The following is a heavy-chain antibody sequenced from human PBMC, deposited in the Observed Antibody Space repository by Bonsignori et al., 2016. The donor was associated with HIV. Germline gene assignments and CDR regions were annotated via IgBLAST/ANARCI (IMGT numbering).Heavy chain of an antibody. Sequence: ASVKVSCKATGYTFANYGISWVRQAPGQGLEWMGWITAHNGNTGYARKFQGRVTMTTDTSTDTVYMTLRRLRSDDTALYFCARGYFWSGYYTRYFDYWGQGTQVTVSS. CDR2: ITAHNGNT. J-gene: IGHJ4*02. V-gene: IGHV1-18*01. D-gene: IGHD3-3*01. CDR3: ARGYFWSGYYTRYFDY. CDR1: GYTFANYG.